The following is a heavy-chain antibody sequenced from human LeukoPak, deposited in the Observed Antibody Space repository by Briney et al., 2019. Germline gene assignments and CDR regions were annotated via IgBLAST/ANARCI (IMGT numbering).Heavy chain of an antibody. CDR2: ISGSGGST. Sequence: HPGGSLRLSCATSGFPFSSYSMNWVRQAPGKGLEWVSAISGSGGSTYYADSVKGRFTISRDNSKNTLYLQMNSLRAEDTAVYYCAKDLEEGSLGLGSSLYFQHWGQGTLVTVSS. V-gene: IGHV3-23*01. CDR3: AKDLEEGSLGLGSSLYFQH. CDR1: GFPFSSYS. D-gene: IGHD2-15*01. J-gene: IGHJ1*01.